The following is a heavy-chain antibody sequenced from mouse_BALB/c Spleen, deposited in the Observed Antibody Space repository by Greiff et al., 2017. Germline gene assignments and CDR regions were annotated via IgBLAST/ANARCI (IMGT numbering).Heavy chain of an antibody. Sequence: QVQLQQSGAELVRPGTSVKVSCKASGYAFTNYLIEWVKQRPGQGLEWIGVINPGSGGTNYNEKFKGKATLTADKSSSTAYMQLSSLTSDDSAVYFCARGNGNFVWGAGTTVTVSS. CDR3: ARGNGNFV. J-gene: IGHJ1*01. CDR2: INPGSGGT. CDR1: GYAFTNYL. V-gene: IGHV1-54*03. D-gene: IGHD2-1*01.